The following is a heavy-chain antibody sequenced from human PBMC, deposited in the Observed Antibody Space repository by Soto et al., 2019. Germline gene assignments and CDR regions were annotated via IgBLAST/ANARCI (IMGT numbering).Heavy chain of an antibody. CDR3: AREQWKGLYSSSWSGDFDY. Sequence: QVQLVESGGGVVQPGRSLRLSCAASGFTFSSYAMHWVRQAPGKGLEWVAVISYDGSNKYYADSVQGRFTISRDNSKNTLYLQMNRLRAEDTAVYYCAREQWKGLYSSSWSGDFDYWGQGTLVTVSS. CDR2: ISYDGSNK. V-gene: IGHV3-30-3*01. D-gene: IGHD6-13*01. J-gene: IGHJ4*02. CDR1: GFTFSSYA.